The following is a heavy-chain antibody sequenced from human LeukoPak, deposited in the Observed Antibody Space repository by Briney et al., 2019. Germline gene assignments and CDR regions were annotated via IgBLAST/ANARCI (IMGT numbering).Heavy chain of an antibody. CDR3: ASGNSHAFDI. V-gene: IGHV3-74*01. CDR2: IDLAGEYT. J-gene: IGHJ3*02. CDR1: GFTFSRNG. Sequence: GGSLRLSCAVSGFTFSRNGMHWVRQAPGKGLVWVSRIDLAGEYTTYADSVKGRFTISRDNAKNTLYLQMNSLRAEDTAVYYCASGNSHAFDIWGQGTMVTVSS.